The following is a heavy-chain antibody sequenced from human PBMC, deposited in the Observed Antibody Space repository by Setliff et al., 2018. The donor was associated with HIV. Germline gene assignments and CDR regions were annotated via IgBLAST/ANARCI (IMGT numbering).Heavy chain of an antibody. D-gene: IGHD3-10*01. CDR3: ARKLRPGHGVDV. CDR2: IGQEGSEK. CDR1: RFDFNNYW. Sequence: GGSLRLSCAASRFDFNNYWMCWVRQAPGKGLEWVANIGQEGSEKNYGDSVKGRFTISRDNAKNSMDLQMNSLRAEDTAIYYCARKLRPGHGVDVWGQGTTVTVSS. J-gene: IGHJ6*02. V-gene: IGHV3-7*01.